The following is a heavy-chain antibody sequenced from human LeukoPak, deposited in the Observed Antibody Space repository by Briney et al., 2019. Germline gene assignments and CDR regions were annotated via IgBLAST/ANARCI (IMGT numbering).Heavy chain of an antibody. CDR1: GYTFTGYY. D-gene: IGHD2-8*01. V-gene: IGHV1-2*02. Sequence: ASVKVSCKASGYTFTGYYMHWVRQAPGQGLEWMGWINPNSGGTNYAQKFQGRVTMTRDTSISTAYMELSRLRSDDTAVYYCARDPPYCSNGVCYLFDPWGQGTLVTVSS. CDR2: INPNSGGT. J-gene: IGHJ5*02. CDR3: ARDPPYCSNGVCYLFDP.